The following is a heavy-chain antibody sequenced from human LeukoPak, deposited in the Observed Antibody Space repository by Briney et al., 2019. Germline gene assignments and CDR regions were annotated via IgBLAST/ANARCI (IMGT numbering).Heavy chain of an antibody. Sequence: GESLKISCKGSGYSFTSYWIGWVRQMLGKGLEWMGIIYPGDSDTRYSPSFQGQVTISADKSISTAYLQWSSLKASDTAMYYCAGRVLRVGAYFDYWGQGTLVTVSS. CDR1: GYSFTSYW. CDR3: AGRVLRVGAYFDY. D-gene: IGHD1-26*01. V-gene: IGHV5-51*01. J-gene: IGHJ4*02. CDR2: IYPGDSDT.